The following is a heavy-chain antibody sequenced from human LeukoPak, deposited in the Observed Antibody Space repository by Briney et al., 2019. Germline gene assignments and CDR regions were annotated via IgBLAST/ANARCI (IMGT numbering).Heavy chain of an antibody. Sequence: SENLSLTCTVSGGSVSSSSYYWGWIRQPPGKGLEWIGSIYYSGSTYYNPSLKSRVTISVDTSKNQFPLRLSSVTAADTAVYYCARDEYSSSYYYYYYMDVWGKGTTVTVSS. J-gene: IGHJ6*03. CDR3: ARDEYSSSYYYYYYMDV. V-gene: IGHV4-39*06. D-gene: IGHD6-6*01. CDR1: GGSVSSSSYY. CDR2: IYYSGST.